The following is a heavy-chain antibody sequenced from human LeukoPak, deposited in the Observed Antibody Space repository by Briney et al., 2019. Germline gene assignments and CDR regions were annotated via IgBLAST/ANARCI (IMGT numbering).Heavy chain of an antibody. V-gene: IGHV3-23*01. CDR2: IGYSGSTTYYT. Sequence: GGSLRLSCAASGFTFSSYAMSWVRQAPGKGLEWVSVIGYSGSTTYYTYYADSVKGRFTISRDNSDNTLYLQMNSLRAEDTAVYYCAKHDTGVNSAIDYWGQGTLVTVSS. CDR3: AKHDTGVNSAIDY. J-gene: IGHJ4*02. CDR1: GFTFSSYA. D-gene: IGHD4-23*01.